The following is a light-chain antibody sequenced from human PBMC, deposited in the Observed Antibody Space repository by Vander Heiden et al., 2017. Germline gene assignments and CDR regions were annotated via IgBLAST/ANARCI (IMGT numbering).Light chain of an antibody. J-gene: IGKJ3*01. V-gene: IGKV3-20*01. Sequence: DIVLTQSPGTLSLSPGERATISCRASQRVSSNYLAWYQQKPGQAPRLLIYGASSRATGIPDRFSGSGYGTDFTLTISRLEPEDFAVYYCQQYGRSPFTFGPGTKVDIK. CDR2: GAS. CDR1: QRVSSNY. CDR3: QQYGRSPFT.